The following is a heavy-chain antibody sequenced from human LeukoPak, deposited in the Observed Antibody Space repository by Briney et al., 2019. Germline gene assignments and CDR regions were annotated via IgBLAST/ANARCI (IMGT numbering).Heavy chain of an antibody. CDR3: AGGSTIFGVATFDY. Sequence: GASVKVSCKASGYTFTSYDINWVRQATGQGLEWMGGIIPIFGTANYAQKFQGRVTITTDESTSTAYMQLSSLRSEDTAVYYCAGGSTIFGVATFDYWGQGTLVTVSS. J-gene: IGHJ4*02. CDR2: IIPIFGTA. D-gene: IGHD3-3*01. V-gene: IGHV1-69*05. CDR1: GYTFTSYD.